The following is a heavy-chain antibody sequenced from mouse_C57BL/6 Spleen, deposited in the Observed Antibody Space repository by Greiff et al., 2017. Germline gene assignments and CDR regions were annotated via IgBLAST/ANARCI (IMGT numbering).Heavy chain of an antibody. J-gene: IGHJ4*01. CDR1: GYTFTSYW. Sequence: HVQLQQPGAELVMPGASVKLSCKASGYTFTSYWMHWVKQRPGQGLEWIGEIDPSDSYTNYNQKFKGKSTLTVDKSSSTAYMQLSSLTSEDSAVYYCARLGLYYAMDYWGQGTSVTVSS. V-gene: IGHV1-69*01. CDR2: IDPSDSYT. CDR3: ARLGLYYAMDY.